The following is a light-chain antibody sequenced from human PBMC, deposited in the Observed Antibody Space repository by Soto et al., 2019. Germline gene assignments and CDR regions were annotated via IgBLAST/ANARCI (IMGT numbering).Light chain of an antibody. J-gene: IGLJ1*01. Sequence: QSVLTQPASVSGSPGQSITISCTGTSSTVGGFNVVSWYQQHPGKAPKVIIYEGIKRPSGVSNRFSGSNSGSTASLTISGLQAEDEADYYCVSFTTSRSYVFGTGTKLTVL. CDR2: EGI. CDR3: VSFTTSRSYV. V-gene: IGLV2-14*02. CDR1: SSTVGGFNV.